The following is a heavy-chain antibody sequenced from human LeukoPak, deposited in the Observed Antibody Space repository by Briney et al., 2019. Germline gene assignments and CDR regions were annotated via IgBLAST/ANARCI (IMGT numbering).Heavy chain of an antibody. CDR1: GGSSNFDF. D-gene: IGHD6-19*01. V-gene: IGHV4-34*01. Sequence: PSETLSLTCAAPGGSSNFDFWTWVRQFPGKGLEWIGEIDQSGNTNYNPPLKSRVTMSFDMSNNQFSLKLKSVNAADTAVYFCARGFIAVAGTALNWFDPWGLGTQVTVSS. J-gene: IGHJ5*02. CDR3: ARGFIAVAGTALNWFDP. CDR2: IDQSGNT.